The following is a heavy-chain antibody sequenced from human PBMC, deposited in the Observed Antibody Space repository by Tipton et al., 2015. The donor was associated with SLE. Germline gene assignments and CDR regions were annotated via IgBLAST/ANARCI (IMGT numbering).Heavy chain of an antibody. CDR1: GGSIISNNYY. CDR2: IYYSGIT. V-gene: IGHV4-39*07. CDR3: ARDRGGNSSVYVDN. J-gene: IGHJ4*02. D-gene: IGHD4-23*01. Sequence: TLSLTCTVSGGSIISNNYYWGWVRQPPGKGLEWIGSIYYSGITYYNPSLKSRVTISVDTSKNQFSLKVNFVIAADTAVYYCARDRGGNSSVYVDNWGQGTLVTVSS.